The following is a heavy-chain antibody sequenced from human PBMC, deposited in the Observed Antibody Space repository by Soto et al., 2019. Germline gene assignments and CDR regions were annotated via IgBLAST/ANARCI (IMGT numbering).Heavy chain of an antibody. D-gene: IGHD6-6*01. Sequence: SVKVSCKASGFTFTSSAVQCVRQARGQLLEWIGWIVVGSGNTNYAQKFQERVTITRDMSTSTAYMELSSLRSEDTAVYYCAADEGYSSSSSYYYYGMDVWGQGTTVTVSS. CDR2: IVVGSGNT. J-gene: IGHJ6*02. V-gene: IGHV1-58*01. CDR1: GFTFTSSA. CDR3: AADEGYSSSSSYYYYGMDV.